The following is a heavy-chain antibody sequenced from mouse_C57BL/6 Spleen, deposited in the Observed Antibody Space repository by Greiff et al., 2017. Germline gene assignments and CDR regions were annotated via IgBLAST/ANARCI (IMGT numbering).Heavy chain of an antibody. V-gene: IGHV14-2*01. CDR1: GFTFTDYY. CDR2: IDPEDGET. Sequence: EVQLQQSGAELVKPGASVKLSCTASGFTFTDYYMPWVKQRTEQGLEWIGRIDPEDGETTYAAKFKGKATITADTSSNTAYLQLSSLTSEDTAVCYCARRRDYAMDYWGQGTSVTVAS. J-gene: IGHJ4*01. CDR3: ARRRDYAMDY.